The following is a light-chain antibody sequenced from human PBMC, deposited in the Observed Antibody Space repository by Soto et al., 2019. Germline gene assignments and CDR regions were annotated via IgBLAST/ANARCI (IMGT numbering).Light chain of an antibody. CDR3: QSYDSRLSGHWV. CDR1: SSNIGAGYD. Sequence: QSVLTQPPSVSGAPGQRGTISCTGSSSNIGAGYDVHWYQQLPGTAPQLLIYGNSNRPSGVPDRFSGSKSGTSASLAITGLQAEDEADYSGQSYDSRLSGHWVFGGGTKLTVL. CDR2: GNS. V-gene: IGLV1-40*01. J-gene: IGLJ3*02.